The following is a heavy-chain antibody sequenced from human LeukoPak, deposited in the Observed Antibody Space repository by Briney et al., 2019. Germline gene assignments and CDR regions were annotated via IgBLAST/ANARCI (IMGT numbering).Heavy chain of an antibody. D-gene: IGHD2-21*02. CDR2: IYHSGST. J-gene: IGHJ4*02. CDR1: GGSISSSSYY. Sequence: SETLSLTCTVSGGSISSSSYYWGWIRQPPGKGLEWIGSIYHSGSTYYNPSLKSRVTISVDTSKNQFSLKLSSVTAADTAVYYCARGGYCGGDCYFYYWGQGTLVTVSS. CDR3: ARGGYCGGDCYFYY. V-gene: IGHV4-39*07.